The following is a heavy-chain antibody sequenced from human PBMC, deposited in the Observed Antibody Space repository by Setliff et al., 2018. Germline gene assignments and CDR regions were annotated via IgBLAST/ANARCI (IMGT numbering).Heavy chain of an antibody. J-gene: IGHJ6*03. D-gene: IGHD6-19*01. CDR1: GGSFSGYY. V-gene: IGHV4-34*12. Sequence: TLSLTCAVYGGSFSGYYWSWIRQPPGKRLEWIGEIIHSGSTNYNPSLKSRVTISMDTSKNQFSLKVSSVTAADMALYYCAREQWLDPPGYYYMDVWAKGTTVTVSS. CDR3: AREQWLDPPGYYYMDV. CDR2: IIHSGST.